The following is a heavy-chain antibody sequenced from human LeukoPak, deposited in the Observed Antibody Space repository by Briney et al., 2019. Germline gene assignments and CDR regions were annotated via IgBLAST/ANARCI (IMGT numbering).Heavy chain of an antibody. V-gene: IGHV3-53*01. CDR2: IYTGGST. CDR1: GFTVSSDY. D-gene: IGHD4-17*01. J-gene: IGHJ4*02. CDR3: AKVHYGDYFDY. Sequence: GGSLRLSCAGSGFTVSSDYMSWVRQAPGKGXEWVSVIYTGGSTYYTDSVKGRFTISRDNSKNTLYLQMNNLRAEDTAVYYCAKVHYGDYFDYWGQGTLVTVSS.